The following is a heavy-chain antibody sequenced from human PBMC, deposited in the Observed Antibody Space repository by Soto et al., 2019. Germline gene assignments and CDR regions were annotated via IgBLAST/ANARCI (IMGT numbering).Heavy chain of an antibody. CDR2: FDPEDGET. CDR1: GYTLTELS. CDR3: AIAPFQDSSGIRPCFDY. J-gene: IGHJ4*02. Sequence: GASVKVSCKVSGYTLTELSMHWVRQAPGKGLEWMGGFDPEDGETIYAQKFQGRVTMTEDTSTDTAYMELSSLRSEDTAVYYCAIAPFQDSSGIRPCFDYWGQGXLVTVYS. V-gene: IGHV1-24*01. D-gene: IGHD3-22*01.